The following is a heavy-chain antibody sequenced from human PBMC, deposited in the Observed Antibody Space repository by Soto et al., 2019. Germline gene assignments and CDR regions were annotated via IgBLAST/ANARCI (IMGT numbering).Heavy chain of an antibody. V-gene: IGHV4-39*01. CDR3: ARQTPIYDYVWGSYRTQRGYFDY. CDR1: GGSISSSSYY. CDR2: IYYSGST. J-gene: IGHJ4*02. Sequence: EPLSLTGTDAGGSISSSSYYWGWIRQPPGKGLEWFGSIYYSGSTYYNPSLKSRVTISVDTSKNQFSLKLSSVTAADTAVYYCARQTPIYDYVWGSYRTQRGYFDYWGQGTLVTVSS. D-gene: IGHD3-16*02.